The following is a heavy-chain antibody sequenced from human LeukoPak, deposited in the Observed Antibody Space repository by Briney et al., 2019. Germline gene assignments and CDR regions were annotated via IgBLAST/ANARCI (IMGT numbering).Heavy chain of an antibody. CDR2: IKQDGSEK. CDR1: GFTFSSYW. CDR3: ARSQYDYVWGSYRYIHSDY. Sequence: GGSLRLSCAASGFTFSSYWMSWVRQAPGKGLEWVANIKQDGSEKYYVDSVKGRFTISRDNAKNSLYLQMNSLRAEDTAVYYCARSQYDYVWGSYRYIHSDYWGQGTLVTVSS. J-gene: IGHJ4*02. D-gene: IGHD3-16*02. V-gene: IGHV3-7*01.